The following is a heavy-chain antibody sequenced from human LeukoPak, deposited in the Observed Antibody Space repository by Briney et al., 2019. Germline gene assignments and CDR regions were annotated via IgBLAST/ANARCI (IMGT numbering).Heavy chain of an antibody. Sequence: GESLKISCKGSGYSFTNYWIGWVRQMPGKGLEWMGIIHPADSDVRYSPSFQGQVTISADKSITTAYLQWSRLKASDTAIYYCARLLPMIRGVLRGFDPWGQGTLVTVSS. J-gene: IGHJ5*02. CDR1: GYSFTNYW. CDR3: ARLLPMIRGVLRGFDP. V-gene: IGHV5-51*01. CDR2: IHPADSDV. D-gene: IGHD3-10*01.